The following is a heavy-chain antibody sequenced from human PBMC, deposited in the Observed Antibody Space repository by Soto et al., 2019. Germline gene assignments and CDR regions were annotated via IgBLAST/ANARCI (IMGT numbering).Heavy chain of an antibody. J-gene: IGHJ6*02. V-gene: IGHV4-34*01. D-gene: IGHD6-6*01. CDR1: GGSFSGYY. Sequence: LSLTCAVYGGSFSGYYWSWIRQPPGKGLEWIGEINHSGSTNYNPSLKSRVTISVDTSKNQFSLKLSSVTAADTAVYYCARGLLGPAARPEADYYYYGMDVWGQGTTVTVSS. CDR3: ARGLLGPAARPEADYYYYGMDV. CDR2: INHSGST.